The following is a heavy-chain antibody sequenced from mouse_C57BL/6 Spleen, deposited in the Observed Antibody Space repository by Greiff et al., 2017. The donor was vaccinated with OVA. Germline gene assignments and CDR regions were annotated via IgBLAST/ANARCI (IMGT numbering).Heavy chain of an antibody. J-gene: IGHJ4*01. D-gene: IGHD1-1*01. V-gene: IGHV1-22*01. CDR3: ARDYYGSSYAMDY. Sequence: EVQLQQSGPELVKPGASVKMSCKASGYTFTDYNMHWVKQSHGKSLEWIGYINPNNGGTSYNQKFKGKATLTVNKSSSTAYMELRSLTSEDSAVYYGARDYYGSSYAMDYWGQGTSVTVSS. CDR2: INPNNGGT. CDR1: GYTFTDYN.